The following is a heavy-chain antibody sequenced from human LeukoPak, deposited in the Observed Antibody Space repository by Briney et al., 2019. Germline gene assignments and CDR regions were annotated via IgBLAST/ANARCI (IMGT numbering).Heavy chain of an antibody. Sequence: GGSLRLSCAASGFTFSSYAMSWVRQAPGKGLEWVSAISISGGTTYYADSVKGRFTISRDNSKNTLYLQMNSLRAEDTAVYYCAKGRKWELPFDYWGQGTLVTVSS. D-gene: IGHD1-26*01. V-gene: IGHV3-23*01. J-gene: IGHJ4*02. CDR3: AKGRKWELPFDY. CDR1: GFTFSSYA. CDR2: ISISGGTT.